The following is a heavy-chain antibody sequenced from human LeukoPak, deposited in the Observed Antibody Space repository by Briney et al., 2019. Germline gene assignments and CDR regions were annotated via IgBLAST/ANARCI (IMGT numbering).Heavy chain of an antibody. D-gene: IGHD2-21*02. Sequence: PGGSLRLSCEVSGFSVGGYALHWVRQAPGKRLEWVAVIWFDGSDEYYADSVKGRFTISRDNSKNTLYLQMNSLRAEDTAVYYCAKEGDCGGDCLAMDVWGQGTTVTVSS. V-gene: IGHV3-33*06. CDR2: IWFDGSDE. CDR1: GFSVGGYA. J-gene: IGHJ6*02. CDR3: AKEGDCGGDCLAMDV.